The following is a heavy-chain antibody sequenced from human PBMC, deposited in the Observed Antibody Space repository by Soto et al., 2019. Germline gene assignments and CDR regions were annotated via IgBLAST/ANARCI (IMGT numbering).Heavy chain of an antibody. CDR3: AREHDGSGSRYYGMDG. Sequence: VASVKVSCKASGYTFTGYYMHWVRQAPGQGLEWMGWINPNSGGTNYAQKFQGWVTMTRDTSISTAYMELSRLRSDDTAVYYCAREHDGSGSRYYGMDGPDQGTRGTVSS. CDR2: INPNSGGT. V-gene: IGHV1-2*04. CDR1: GYTFTGYY. D-gene: IGHD3-10*01. J-gene: IGHJ6*02.